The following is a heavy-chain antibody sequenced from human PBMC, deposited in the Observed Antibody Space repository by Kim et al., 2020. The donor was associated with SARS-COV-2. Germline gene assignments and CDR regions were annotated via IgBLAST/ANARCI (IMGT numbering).Heavy chain of an antibody. CDR3: ARVYGDYVYDAFDI. Sequence: GGSLRLSCAASGFTFSSYGMHWVRQAPGKGLEWVAVIWYDGSNKYYADSVKGRFTISRDNSKNTLYLQMNSLRAEDTAVYYCARVYGDYVYDAFDIWGQGTMVTVSS. D-gene: IGHD4-17*01. V-gene: IGHV3-33*01. CDR2: IWYDGSNK. CDR1: GFTFSSYG. J-gene: IGHJ3*02.